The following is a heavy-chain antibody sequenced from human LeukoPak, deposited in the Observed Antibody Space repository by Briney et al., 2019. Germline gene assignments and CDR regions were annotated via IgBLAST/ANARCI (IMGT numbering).Heavy chain of an antibody. J-gene: IGHJ4*02. CDR1: GGSISSYY. D-gene: IGHD3-22*01. Sequence: TSETLSLTCTVSGGSISSYYWSWIRQPPGKGLEWIGYIYYSGSTNYNPSLKSRVTISVDTSKNQFSLKLSSVTAADTAVYYCARTYYYDSSGYNDWGQGTLVTVSS. CDR3: ARTYYYDSSGYND. V-gene: IGHV4-59*01. CDR2: IYYSGST.